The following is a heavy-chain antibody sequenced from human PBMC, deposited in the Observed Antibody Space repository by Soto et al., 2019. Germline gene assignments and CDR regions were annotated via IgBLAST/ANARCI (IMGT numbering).Heavy chain of an antibody. D-gene: IGHD3-10*01. J-gene: IGHJ4*02. CDR1: GNTFGTYG. CDR2: IVGDSGAT. Sequence: QVQLMQSGTEVAKPGASVKVSCKTSGNTFGTYGLSWVRQAPGQGLEWMGWIVGDSGATIYAQKFQGRVTMYSDTSTNTAYMELRSLTSDDSALYYCARVAVYGSGSRRFDTWGQGTLVSVSS. CDR3: ARVAVYGSGSRRFDT. V-gene: IGHV1-18*01.